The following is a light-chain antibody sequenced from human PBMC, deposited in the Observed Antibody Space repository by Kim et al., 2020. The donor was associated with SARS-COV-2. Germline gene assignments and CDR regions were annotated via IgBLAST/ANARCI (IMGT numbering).Light chain of an antibody. CDR3: QQSFSTLWT. Sequence: ASVGDRVTITCRASQSVSTYLNWYQQKPGKAPKLLIYGASSLQTGVTSRFSGSGSGTDFTLTISSLQPEDFATYYCQQSFSTLWTFGQGTKVEIK. J-gene: IGKJ1*01. CDR2: GAS. V-gene: IGKV1-39*01. CDR1: QSVSTY.